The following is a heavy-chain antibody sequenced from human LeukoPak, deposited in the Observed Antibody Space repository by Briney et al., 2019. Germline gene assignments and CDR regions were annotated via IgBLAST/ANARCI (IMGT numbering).Heavy chain of an antibody. CDR3: ARDPGRSGGSCYSDY. CDR2: ISSSGSGTYI. CDR1: GFTFGSSS. V-gene: IGHV3-21*01. D-gene: IGHD2-15*01. J-gene: IGHJ4*02. Sequence: PGGSLRLSCAASGFTFGSSSMTWVRQAPGKGLEWVSTISSSGSGTYIYYADSVKGRFTISRDNAKNSLYLQMNSLRAEDTAVYYCARDPGRSGGSCYSDYWGQGTLVTVSP.